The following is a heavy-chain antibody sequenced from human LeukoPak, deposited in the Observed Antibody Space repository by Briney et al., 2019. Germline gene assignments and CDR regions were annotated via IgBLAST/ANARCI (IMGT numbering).Heavy chain of an antibody. CDR1: GFAFSAFA. V-gene: IGHV3-30-3*01. CDR3: ARDLPPLDY. Sequence: GGSLRLSCAASGFAFSAFAMHWVRQAPGKGLEWVALTSYDESNKRYADSVKGRYTISRDNSKNTLYPQMNSLRVEDTAIYYCARDLPPLDYWGQGTLVTVSS. CDR2: TSYDESNK. J-gene: IGHJ4*02.